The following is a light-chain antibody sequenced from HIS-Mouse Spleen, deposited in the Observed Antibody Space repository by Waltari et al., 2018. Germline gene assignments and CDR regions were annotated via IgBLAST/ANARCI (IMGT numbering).Light chain of an antibody. Sequence: QSALTQPASVSGSPGQSITISCTGTSSDVGGYNYVSWYQQPPGKAPKLMIYEVSTRPSGVSNRFSGSKSGNTASLTISGLQAEDEADYYCSSYTSSSTVVFGGGTKLTVL. CDR2: EVS. J-gene: IGLJ2*01. CDR3: SSYTSSSTVV. V-gene: IGLV2-14*01. CDR1: SSDVGGYNY.